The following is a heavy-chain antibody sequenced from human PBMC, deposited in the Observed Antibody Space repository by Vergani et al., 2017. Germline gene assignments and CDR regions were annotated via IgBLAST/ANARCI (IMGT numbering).Heavy chain of an antibody. J-gene: IGHJ6*02. CDR3: AGQVAVAGKWWGPYYYYGMDV. V-gene: IGHV5-10-1*01. CDR2: IDPSDSYT. Sequence: EVQLVQSGAEVKKPGESLRISCKGSGYSFTSYWISWVRQMPGKGLEWMGRIDPSDSYTNYSPSFQGHVTISADKSISTAYLQWSSLKASDTAMYYCAGQVAVAGKWWGPYYYYGMDVWCQGTTVTVSS. D-gene: IGHD6-19*01. CDR1: GYSFTSYW.